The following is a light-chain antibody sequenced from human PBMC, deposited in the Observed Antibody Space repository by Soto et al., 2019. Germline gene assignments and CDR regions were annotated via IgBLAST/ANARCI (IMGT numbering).Light chain of an antibody. J-gene: IGKJ1*01. CDR2: AAS. Sequence: DIQMTQSPSSLSASVGDRVTITCRASQSISNYLNWYQQKPGKAPKLLIYAASSLQSGVPSRFSGSGSGTDFTLTISSLQPEDFATYYCQQNYSTPRTFGQGTKVEIK. CDR1: QSISNY. V-gene: IGKV1-39*01. CDR3: QQNYSTPRT.